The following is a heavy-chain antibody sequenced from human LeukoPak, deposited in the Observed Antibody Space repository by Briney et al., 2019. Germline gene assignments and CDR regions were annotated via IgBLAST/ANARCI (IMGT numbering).Heavy chain of an antibody. J-gene: IGHJ4*02. Sequence: SETLSLTCSVSGGSVNIDSYYWSWIRQPPGKGLEWIGYIYHSGSTYYNPSLKSRVTISVDRSKNQFSLKLSSVTAADTAVYYCARENVDYGSGSIDYWGQGTLVTVSS. CDR2: IYHSGST. CDR1: GGSVNIDSYY. D-gene: IGHD3-10*01. CDR3: ARENVDYGSGSIDY. V-gene: IGHV4-30-2*01.